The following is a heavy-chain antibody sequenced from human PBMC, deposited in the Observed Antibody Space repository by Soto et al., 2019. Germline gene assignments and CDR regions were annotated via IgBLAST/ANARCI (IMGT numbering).Heavy chain of an antibody. CDR3: ARDHEGYYDSSGYYAGFDY. J-gene: IGHJ4*02. V-gene: IGHV3-53*01. CDR1: GFTVSSNY. Sequence: EVQLVESGGGLIQPGGSLRLSCAASGFTVSSNYMSWVRQAPGKGLEWVSVIYSGGSTYYADSVKGRFTISRDNSKNTLYLQMNSLRAEDTAVYYCARDHEGYYDSSGYYAGFDYWGQGTLVTVSS. D-gene: IGHD3-22*01. CDR2: IYSGGST.